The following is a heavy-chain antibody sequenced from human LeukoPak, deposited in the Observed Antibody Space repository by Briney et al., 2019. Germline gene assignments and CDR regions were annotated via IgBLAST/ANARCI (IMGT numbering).Heavy chain of an antibody. D-gene: IGHD4-17*01. CDR3: AREGGAFYGDYGNWFDP. CDR2: INPNSGGT. J-gene: IGHJ5*02. Sequence: ASVKVSCKASGGTFSSYAISWVRQAPGQGLEWMGRINPNSGGTNYAQKFQGRVTMTRDTSISTAYMELSRLRSDDTAVYYCAREGGAFYGDYGNWFDPWGQGTLVTVSS. CDR1: GGTFSSYA. V-gene: IGHV1-2*06.